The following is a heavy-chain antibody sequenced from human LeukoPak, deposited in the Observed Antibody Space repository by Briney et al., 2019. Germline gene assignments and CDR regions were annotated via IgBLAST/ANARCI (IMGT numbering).Heavy chain of an antibody. CDR1: GYTFTGNY. J-gene: IGHJ5*02. D-gene: IGHD2-2*01. Sequence: ASVKVSCTASGYTFTGNYMHWVRHAHGQGIQLVGCISPNSGGKNHAQKCQGRVTMTRDTSISTAYMELSRLRSDDTAEYYCARDHDSPSSPWTIDPWGRGTLVTVSS. CDR2: ISPNSGGK. CDR3: ARDHDSPSSPWTIDP. V-gene: IGHV1-2*02.